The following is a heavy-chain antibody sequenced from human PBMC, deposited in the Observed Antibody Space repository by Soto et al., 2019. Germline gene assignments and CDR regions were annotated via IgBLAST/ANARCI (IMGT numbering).Heavy chain of an antibody. V-gene: IGHV3-30-3*01. CDR3: GRAGYYYDRSGQDPHY. J-gene: IGHJ4*02. Sequence: QVQLVESGGGVVQPGRSLRLSCAASGFIFNHYSVHWVRQAPGKGLEWVAVISYDGSNNYYADSVKGRFTISRDNAKNKLYLDMNTLRPEGTAVYYCGRAGYYYDRSGQDPHYWGQGTLVTVSS. D-gene: IGHD3-22*01. CDR2: ISYDGSNN. CDR1: GFIFNHYS.